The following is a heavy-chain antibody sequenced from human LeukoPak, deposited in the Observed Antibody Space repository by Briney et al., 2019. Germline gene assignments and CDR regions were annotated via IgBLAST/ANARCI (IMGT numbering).Heavy chain of an antibody. CDR1: GFTFSSYE. V-gene: IGHV3-48*03. J-gene: IGHJ4*02. D-gene: IGHD6-6*01. CDR2: ISSSSSYI. Sequence: HPGGSLRLSCAASGFTFSSYEMNWVRQAPGKGLEWVSYISSSSSYIYYADSVKGRFTISRDNAKNSLYLQMNSLRAEDTAVYYCARDRYSSSIFDYWGQGTLVTVSS. CDR3: ARDRYSSSIFDY.